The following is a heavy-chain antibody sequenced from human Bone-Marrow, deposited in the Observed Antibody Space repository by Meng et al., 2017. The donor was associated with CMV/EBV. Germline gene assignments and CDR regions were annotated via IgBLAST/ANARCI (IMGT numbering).Heavy chain of an antibody. CDR3: ARDWAATTYHYYYYGMGV. Sequence: GGSLRLYCTAAGFTLGDYAMSWVRQAPGKGLEWVGFIRSKAYGGTTEYAASVKGRFTISRDDFKSIAYLQMNSLKTEDTAVYYCARDWAATTYHYYYYGMGVWGHGTTVT. V-gene: IGHV3-49*04. J-gene: IGHJ6*02. CDR1: GFTLGDYA. D-gene: IGHD1/OR15-1a*01. CDR2: IRSKAYGGTT.